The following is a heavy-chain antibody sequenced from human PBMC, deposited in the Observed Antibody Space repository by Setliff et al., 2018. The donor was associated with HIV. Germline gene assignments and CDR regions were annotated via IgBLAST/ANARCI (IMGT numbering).Heavy chain of an antibody. D-gene: IGHD2-15*01. J-gene: IGHJ3*02. Sequence: SETLSLTCTVSGCSISTSYWNWIRQPPGKGLEWIAYIYISGTTNYNPSLKSRVTISLDTSRNQFSLKLGSVTAADTAMYYCAREHCSGGSCNGFDIWGQGTMVTVSS. CDR3: AREHCSGGSCNGFDI. CDR1: GCSISTSY. CDR2: IYISGTT. V-gene: IGHV4-4*09.